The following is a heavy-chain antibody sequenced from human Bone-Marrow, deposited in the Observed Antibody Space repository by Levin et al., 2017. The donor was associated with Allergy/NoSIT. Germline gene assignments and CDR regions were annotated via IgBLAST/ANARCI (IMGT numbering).Heavy chain of an antibody. J-gene: IGHJ5*02. Sequence: SCVGSGFIFANYGMNWVRQAPGKGLEWVSGISASGDYTYYPDSVKGRFTISRDNSKNTLYLEMNSLRVEDTAFYYCAKAGATTEKNWFDRWGQGTLVTVSS. CDR3: AKAGATTEKNWFDR. CDR2: ISASGDYT. V-gene: IGHV3-23*01. CDR1: GFIFANYG. D-gene: IGHD1-1*01.